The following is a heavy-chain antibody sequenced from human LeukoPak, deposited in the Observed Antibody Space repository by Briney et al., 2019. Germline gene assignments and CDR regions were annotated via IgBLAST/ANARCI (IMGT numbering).Heavy chain of an antibody. V-gene: IGHV3-49*03. Sequence: GGSQRLSCTASGFTFGDYAMSWFRQAPGKGLEWVGFIRSKAYGGTTEYAASVKGRFTISRDDSKSIAYLQMNSLKTEDTAVYYCTRGRAAAGNDYLAYYYMDVWGKGTTVTVSS. CDR2: IRSKAYGGTT. D-gene: IGHD6-13*01. CDR3: TRGRAAAGNDYLAYYYMDV. CDR1: GFTFGDYA. J-gene: IGHJ6*03.